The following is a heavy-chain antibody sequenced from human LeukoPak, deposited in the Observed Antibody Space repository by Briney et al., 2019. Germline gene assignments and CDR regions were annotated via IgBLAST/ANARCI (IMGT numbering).Heavy chain of an antibody. V-gene: IGHV3-53*01. J-gene: IGHJ4*02. CDR2: IYSGGST. CDR3: ARDNWIEAHYFDY. CDR1: GFTVSSND. D-gene: IGHD1-20*01. Sequence: GGSLRLSCAASGFTVSSNDMSWVRQAPGKGLECISVIYSGGSTDYADSVKGRLTISRDNSKNTLYLQMNSLRAEDTAVYYCARDNWIEAHYFDYWGQGTLVTVSS.